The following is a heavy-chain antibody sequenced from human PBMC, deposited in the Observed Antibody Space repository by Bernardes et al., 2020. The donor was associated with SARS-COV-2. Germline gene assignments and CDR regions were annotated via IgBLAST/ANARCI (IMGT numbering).Heavy chain of an antibody. Sequence: SVKVSCKAFGYTFSDYYIQWVRQAPGQGLEWMGRINPNSGGTLYAQNFQARFTMTRDTSITTAYMELTSLRSDDTAVYYCARKYRGYGDSFDPWGQGTLVTVSS. J-gene: IGHJ5*02. D-gene: IGHD4-17*01. V-gene: IGHV1-2*02. CDR3: ARKYRGYGDSFDP. CDR1: GYTFSDYY. CDR2: INPNSGGT.